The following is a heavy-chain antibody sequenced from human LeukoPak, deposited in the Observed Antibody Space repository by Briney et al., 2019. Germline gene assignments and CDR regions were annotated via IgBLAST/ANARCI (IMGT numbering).Heavy chain of an antibody. Sequence: GGSLRLSCAASGFTFSTYWMHWVRQAPGKGLVWVSASSGSDGSTYYADSVKGRFTISRDNAKNTLHLQMNSLRAEDTAVYYCAREYCSGGSCGWFDPWGQGTLVTVSS. CDR3: AREYCSGGSCGWFDP. V-gene: IGHV3-74*01. CDR2: SSGSDGST. CDR1: GFTFSTYW. D-gene: IGHD2-15*01. J-gene: IGHJ5*02.